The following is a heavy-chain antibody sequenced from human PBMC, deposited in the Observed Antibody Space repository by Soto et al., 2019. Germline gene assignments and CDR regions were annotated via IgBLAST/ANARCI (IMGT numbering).Heavy chain of an antibody. D-gene: IGHD4-17*01. CDR2: ITAANGNT. CDR3: ASCGDLDY. Sequence: QVQLVQSGAEVKKPGASVKVSCKASGYTFTSYAMHWVRQAPGQRLEWLGWITAANGNTKYSQKFQGRVTITRDTSASTAYMEMSSLRSEDTAVYYCASCGDLDYWGQGTLVTVSS. V-gene: IGHV1-3*01. CDR1: GYTFTSYA. J-gene: IGHJ4*02.